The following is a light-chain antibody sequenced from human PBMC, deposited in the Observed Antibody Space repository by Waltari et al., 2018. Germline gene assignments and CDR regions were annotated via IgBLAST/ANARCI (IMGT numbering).Light chain of an antibody. V-gene: IGLV2-14*01. CDR3: SSYTSSSTWV. CDR1: SRDIGFYNY. Sequence: QSALTQPASVSVSPVQSLSISCTGTSRDIGFYNYVSWYQQHPGKAPKLMIYEVSNRPSGVSNRFSGSKSDNTASLTISGLQAEDEADYYCSSYTSSSTWVFGGGTKLTVL. J-gene: IGLJ3*02. CDR2: EVS.